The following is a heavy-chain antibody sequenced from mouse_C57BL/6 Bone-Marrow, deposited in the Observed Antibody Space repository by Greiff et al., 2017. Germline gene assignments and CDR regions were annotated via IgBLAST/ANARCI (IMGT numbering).Heavy chain of an antibody. CDR3: AGGGGWLLGSWFAY. CDR2: ISGGGGNT. Sequence: EVQLVESGGGLVKPGGSLKLSCAASGFTFSSYTMSWVRQTPGKRLEWVATISGGGGNTYYPDSVKGRFTISRDNAKNTLYLQMSSLRSEDTALYYCAGGGGWLLGSWFAYWGQGTLVTVSA. D-gene: IGHD2-3*01. CDR1: GFTFSSYT. V-gene: IGHV5-9*01. J-gene: IGHJ3*01.